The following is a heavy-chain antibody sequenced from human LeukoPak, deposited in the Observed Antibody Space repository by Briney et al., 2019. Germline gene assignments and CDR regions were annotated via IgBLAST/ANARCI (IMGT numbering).Heavy chain of an antibody. CDR1: GYTFTSYD. V-gene: IGHV1-8*01. CDR3: ARGLSSSWFPDQY. J-gene: IGHJ4*02. CDR2: MNPNSGNT. D-gene: IGHD6-13*01. Sequence: ASVKVSCMASGYTFTSYDINWVRQATGQGLEWMGWMNPNSGNTGYARKFQGRVTMTRNTSISTAYMELSSLRSEDTAVYYCARGLSSSWFPDQYWGQGTLVTFSS.